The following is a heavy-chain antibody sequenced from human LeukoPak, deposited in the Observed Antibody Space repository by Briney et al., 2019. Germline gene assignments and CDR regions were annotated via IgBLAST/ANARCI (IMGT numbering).Heavy chain of an antibody. V-gene: IGHV4-30-4*08. D-gene: IGHD6-13*01. CDR2: IYYSGST. Sequence: PSQTLSLTCTVSGGSISSGDYYWSWIRQPPGKGLEWIGYIYYSGSTNYNPSLKSRVTISVDTSKNQFSLKLSSVTAADTAVYYCARPRIAAAGHPRYYYYYMDVWGQGTMVTVSS. CDR3: ARPRIAAAGHPRYYYYYMDV. CDR1: GGSISSGDYY. J-gene: IGHJ6*03.